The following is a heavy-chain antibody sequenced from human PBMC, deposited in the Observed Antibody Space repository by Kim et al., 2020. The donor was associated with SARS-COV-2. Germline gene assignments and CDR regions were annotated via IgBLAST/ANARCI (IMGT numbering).Heavy chain of an antibody. D-gene: IGHD3-3*01. CDR3: AHRPAGFWSGYFDY. V-gene: IGHV2-5*01. J-gene: IGHJ4*02. Sequence: TPHLKSRLTITKDTSKNQVVLTMTNMDPVDTATYYCAHRPAGFWSGYFDYWGQGTLVTVSS.